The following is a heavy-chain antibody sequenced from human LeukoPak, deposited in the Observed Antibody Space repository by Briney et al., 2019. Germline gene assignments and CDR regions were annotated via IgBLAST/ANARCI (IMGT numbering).Heavy chain of an antibody. D-gene: IGHD3-10*01. Sequence: SETLSLTCAVSGYSISSGYYWGWIRQPPGKGLEWIGSIYHSGSTYYNPSLKSRVTISVDTSKNQFSLKLSSVTAADTAVYYCARALSVRGPPNRAYYYYYMDVWGKGTTVTVSS. CDR2: IYHSGST. V-gene: IGHV4-38-2*01. CDR1: GYSISSGYY. CDR3: ARALSVRGPPNRAYYYYYMDV. J-gene: IGHJ6*03.